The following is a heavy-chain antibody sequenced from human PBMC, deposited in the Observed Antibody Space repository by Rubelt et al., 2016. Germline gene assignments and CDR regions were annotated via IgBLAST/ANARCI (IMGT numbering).Heavy chain of an antibody. CDR1: GGSISSGGYY. CDR3: ASAPKRYMDV. J-gene: IGHJ3*01. D-gene: IGHD1-1*01. CDR2: IYYSGST. V-gene: IGHV4-31*03. Sequence: QVQLQESGPGLVKPSQTLSLTCTVSGGSISSGGYYWSWIRQHPGKGLEWIGYIYYSGSTYYNPSLKGRVTISVETSKNPFSRKLSSVTAADTAVYYGASAPKRYMDVWGQGTMVTVSS.